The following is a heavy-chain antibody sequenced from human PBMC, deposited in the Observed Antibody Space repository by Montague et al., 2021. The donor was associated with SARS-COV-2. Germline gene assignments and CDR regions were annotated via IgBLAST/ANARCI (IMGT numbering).Heavy chain of an antibody. CDR1: GGSISSSSYY. CDR3: SRQKMGSVTIFGVVMHYRWFDP. D-gene: IGHD3-3*01. J-gene: IGHJ5*02. V-gene: IGHV4-39*01. Sequence: SETLSLTCTVSGGSISSSSYYWGWIRQPPGKGLEWIGNIYYSGSTYYNPSLKSRVTISVDTSKNQFSLRLSSVTAADTAVYYCSRQKMGSVTIFGVVMHYRWFDPWGRGTLVTVSS. CDR2: IYYSGST.